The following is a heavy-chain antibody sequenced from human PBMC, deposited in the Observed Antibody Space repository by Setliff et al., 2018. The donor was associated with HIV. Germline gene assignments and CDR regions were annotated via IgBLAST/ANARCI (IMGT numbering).Heavy chain of an antibody. D-gene: IGHD3-9*01. CDR1: GYTFSSYD. CDR2: ISAYNGHT. J-gene: IGHJ6*03. V-gene: IGHV1-18*01. CDR3: ASHNRETADDLLTAYYNYYYYTDV. Sequence: ASVKVSCKASGYTFSSYDINWVRQATGQGLEWMGWISAYNGHTNYAQKFQGRVTMTTDTSSSTAYIELRSLKSDDTAVYYCASHNRETADDLLTAYYNYYYYTDVWGKGTTVTAP.